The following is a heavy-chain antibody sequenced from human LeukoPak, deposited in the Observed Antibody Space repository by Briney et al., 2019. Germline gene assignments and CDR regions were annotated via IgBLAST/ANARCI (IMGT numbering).Heavy chain of an antibody. J-gene: IGHJ4*02. CDR1: GFTFGDYD. CDR2: IRSRHYGGTT. D-gene: IGHD3-22*01. Sequence: PGRSLRLSCTASGFTFGDYDMNWVRQAPGKGLEWVGLIRSRHYGGTTEYAASVKGRFTISRDDSKGIAYLQMNSLKTEDTAVYYCARLGRYDNSGYYYAYWGQGIQVTVSS. CDR3: ARLGRYDNSGYYYAY. V-gene: IGHV3-49*04.